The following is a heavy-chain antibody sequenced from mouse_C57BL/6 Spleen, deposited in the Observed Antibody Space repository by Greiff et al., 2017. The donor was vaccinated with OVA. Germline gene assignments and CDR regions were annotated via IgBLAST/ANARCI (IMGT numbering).Heavy chain of an antibody. D-gene: IGHD2-4*01. V-gene: IGHV5-17*01. CDR1: GFTFSDYG. CDR3: ARGYDYDGNYAMDY. Sequence: EVQLVESGGGLVKPGGSLKLSCAASGFTFSDYGLHWVRRAPEKGLVWVAYISSGSSTIYYADTVKGRFTISRDNAKNTLFLQMTSLRSEDTAMYYCARGYDYDGNYAMDYWGQGTSVTVSS. J-gene: IGHJ4*01. CDR2: ISSGSSTI.